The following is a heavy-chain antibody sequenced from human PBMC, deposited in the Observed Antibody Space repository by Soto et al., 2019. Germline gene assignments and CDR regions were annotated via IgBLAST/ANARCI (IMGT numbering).Heavy chain of an antibody. J-gene: IGHJ6*02. V-gene: IGHV1-2*02. CDR1: GYTFTGYY. D-gene: IGHD3-9*01. CDR2: INPNSGGT. Sequence: ASVKVSCKASGYTFTGYYMHWVRQAPGQGLEWMGWINPNSGGTNYAQKFQGRVTMTRDTSISTAYMELSRLRSDDTAVYYCASPTGILTGYYKYYYGMDVWGQGTTVTV. CDR3: ASPTGILTGYYKYYYGMDV.